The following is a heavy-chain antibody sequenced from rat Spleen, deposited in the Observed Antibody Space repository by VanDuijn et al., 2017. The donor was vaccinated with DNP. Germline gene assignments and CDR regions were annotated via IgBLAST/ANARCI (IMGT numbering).Heavy chain of an antibody. J-gene: IGHJ4*01. CDR2: IMDDGSGT. CDR1: GFSFSDYA. D-gene: IGHD1-5*01. V-gene: IGHV5-7*01. CDR3: ARYNIGTTMDA. Sequence: EVQLVESGGGLVQPGRSLKLSCAASGFSFSDYAMAWVRQSPKKGLEWVGNIMDDGSGTYYRDSVKGRFTVSRDNAKSTLYLQMDSLRSEDTATYYCARYNIGTTMDAWGQGTSVTVSS.